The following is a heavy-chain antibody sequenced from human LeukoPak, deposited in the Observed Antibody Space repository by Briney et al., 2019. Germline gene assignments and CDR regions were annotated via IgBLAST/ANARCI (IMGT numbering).Heavy chain of an antibody. CDR2: ISSSGSTI. J-gene: IGHJ5*02. CDR1: GFTFSSYE. Sequence: GGSLRLSCAASGFTFSSYEMNWVRQAPGEGLEWVSSISSSGSTIYYADSVKGRFSISRDNAKNSLYLQMNSLRAEDTAVYYCARDPKGYSSSGGWFDPWGQGTLVTVSS. D-gene: IGHD6-13*01. V-gene: IGHV3-48*03. CDR3: ARDPKGYSSSGGWFDP.